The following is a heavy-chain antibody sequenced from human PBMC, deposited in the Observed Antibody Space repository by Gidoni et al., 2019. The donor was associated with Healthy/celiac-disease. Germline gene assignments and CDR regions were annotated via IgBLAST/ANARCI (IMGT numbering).Heavy chain of an antibody. V-gene: IGHV4-39*01. CDR3: ARLGKIAARPRWFDP. CDR2: IYYSGST. D-gene: IGHD6-6*01. Sequence: QLQLQESGPGLVKPSETLSLTCTVSGGSISSSSYYWGWIRQPPGKGLEWIGSIYYSGSTYYNPSLKSRVTISVDTSKNQFSLKLSSVTAADTAVYYCARLGKIAARPRWFDPWGQGTLVTVSS. CDR1: GGSISSSSYY. J-gene: IGHJ5*02.